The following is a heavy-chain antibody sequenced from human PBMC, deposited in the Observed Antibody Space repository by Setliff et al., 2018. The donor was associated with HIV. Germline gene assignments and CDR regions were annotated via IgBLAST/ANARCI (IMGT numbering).Heavy chain of an antibody. CDR2: IYPSGST. V-gene: IGHV4-61*09. D-gene: IGHD4-17*01. J-gene: IGHJ4*02. CDR3: ARGERSYGGNFFDY. CDR1: GGSISSGNYY. Sequence: PSETLSLTCTVSGGSISSGNYYWTWIRQPAGKGLEWIGHIYPSGSTNYNPSLKSRVTISVDTSKNQFSLKLSSVTAADTAVYYCARGERSYGGNFFDYWGQGTLVTVSS.